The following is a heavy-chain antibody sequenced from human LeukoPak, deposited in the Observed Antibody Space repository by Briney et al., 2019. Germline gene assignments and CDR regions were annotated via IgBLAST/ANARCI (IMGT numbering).Heavy chain of an antibody. CDR2: INPNSGGT. CDR1: GYTFTGDY. Sequence: ASVKVSCKASGYTFTGDYMHWVRQAPGQGLEWMGWINPNSGGTNYAQKFQGRVTMTRDTSISTAYMELSRLRSDDTAVYYCARGALGTGTTVRRDFDYWGQGTLVTVSS. J-gene: IGHJ4*02. D-gene: IGHD1-7*01. V-gene: IGHV1-2*02. CDR3: ARGALGTGTTVRRDFDY.